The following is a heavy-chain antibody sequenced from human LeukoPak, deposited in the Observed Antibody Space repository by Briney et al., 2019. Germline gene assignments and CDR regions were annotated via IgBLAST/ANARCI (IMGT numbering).Heavy chain of an antibody. D-gene: IGHD4-11*01. Sequence: PWGSLRLSCAASGFTFSSYSMNWVRQAPPTGMERVSRISTDASSKTYADSVKGRFTISRDNAKGTLYLQMSSLTAEDTAVYYCTGHHQAYSRTYWGQGTLVTVSS. CDR2: ISTDASSK. J-gene: IGHJ4*02. V-gene: IGHV3-74*01. CDR1: GFTFSSYS. CDR3: TGHHQAYSRTY.